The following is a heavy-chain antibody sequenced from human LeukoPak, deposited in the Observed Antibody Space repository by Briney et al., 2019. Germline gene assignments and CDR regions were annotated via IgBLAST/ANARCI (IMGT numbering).Heavy chain of an antibody. J-gene: IGHJ4*02. Sequence: SETLSLTCAVYGGSFSGYYWSWIRQPPGKGLEWIGEINHSGSTNYNPSLKRRVTISVDTSKNQFSLKLSSVTAADTALYYCASRRFGVLWRWGQGTLVTVSS. V-gene: IGHV4-34*01. D-gene: IGHD3-3*01. CDR1: GGSFSGYY. CDR2: INHSGST. CDR3: ASRRFGVLWR.